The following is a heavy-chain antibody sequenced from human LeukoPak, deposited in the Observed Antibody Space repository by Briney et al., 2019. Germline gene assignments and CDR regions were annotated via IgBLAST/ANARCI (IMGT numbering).Heavy chain of an antibody. D-gene: IGHD3-3*01. CDR2: IYYRSKSKWYN. J-gene: IGHJ5*02. CDR3: ARVNVGSAIFEPNWFDP. V-gene: IGHV6-1*01. Sequence: SQTLSLTCAISGDSVSSNSAAWNWIRQSPSRGLEWLGRIYYRSKSKWYNDYAVSVESRITINPDTSKNQFSLHLNSMTPEDTAVYYCARVNVGSAIFEPNWFDPWGQGTLVTASS. CDR1: GDSVSSNSAA.